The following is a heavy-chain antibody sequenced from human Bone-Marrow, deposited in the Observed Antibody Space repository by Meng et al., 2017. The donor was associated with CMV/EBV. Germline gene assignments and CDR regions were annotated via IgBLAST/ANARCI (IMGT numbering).Heavy chain of an antibody. V-gene: IGHV3-30*02. J-gene: IGHJ4*02. CDR1: GFTVGTYD. CDR3: AKGRRDHSNYILDY. CDR2: IRHDESNE. Sequence: GESLKISCAVAGFTVGTYDMDWVRQAPGKGLEWVAYIRHDESNEYYADSVKGRFTISRDNSKNTLYLQMNSLRFEDTAVYYCAKGRRDHSNYILDYWGQGTLVTVSS. D-gene: IGHD4-11*01.